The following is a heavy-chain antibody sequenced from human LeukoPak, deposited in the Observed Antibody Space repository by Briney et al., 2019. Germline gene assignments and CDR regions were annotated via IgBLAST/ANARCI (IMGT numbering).Heavy chain of an antibody. CDR2: TYYRSKWYY. D-gene: IGHD2/OR15-2a*01. J-gene: IGHJ3*02. V-gene: IGHV6-1*01. CDR1: GDSVSNNIIV. Sequence: SQTLSLTCVISGDSVSNNIIVWSWIRQSPSRGLEWLGRTYYRSKWYYDYAVSVKSRISITADTSKNQFSLELKSVTPEDTAVYYCARDPYNSNWNDAFDIWGQGTMVTVPS. CDR3: ARDPYNSNWNDAFDI.